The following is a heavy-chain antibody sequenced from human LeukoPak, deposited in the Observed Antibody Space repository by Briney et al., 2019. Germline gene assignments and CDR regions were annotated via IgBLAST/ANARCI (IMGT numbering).Heavy chain of an antibody. CDR2: LSGDSSSI. J-gene: IGHJ4*02. V-gene: IGHV3-23*01. CDR3: TRFRGSGSSTLYSFDY. Sequence: PGGSLRLSCAASGFTLSSYAMSWVRQAPGKGLEWVSGLSGDSSSIYYAASVKGRFTISRDNSKNMLYLQMNSLRAEDTAVYYCTRFRGSGSSTLYSFDYWGQGSLVTVAP. D-gene: IGHD3-10*01. CDR1: GFTLSSYA.